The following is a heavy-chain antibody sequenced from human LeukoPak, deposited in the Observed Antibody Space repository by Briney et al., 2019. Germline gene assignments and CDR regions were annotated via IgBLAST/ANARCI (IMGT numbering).Heavy chain of an antibody. Sequence: SETLSLTCTVSGYSISSGYYWGWIRQPPGKGLEWIGSIYHSGSTYYNPSLKSRVTISVDTSKNQFSLKLSSVTAADTAVYYCARQRLRFYPGPWGQGTLVTVSS. CDR2: IYHSGST. CDR1: GYSISSGYY. V-gene: IGHV4-38-2*02. D-gene: IGHD3-3*01. CDR3: ARQRLRFYPGP. J-gene: IGHJ4*02.